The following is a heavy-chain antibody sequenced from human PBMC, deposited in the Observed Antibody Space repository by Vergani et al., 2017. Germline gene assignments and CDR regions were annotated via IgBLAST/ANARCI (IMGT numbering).Heavy chain of an antibody. J-gene: IGHJ3*01. CDR1: GGSISSYY. CDR2: IDYSGST. D-gene: IGHD1-1*01. Sequence: QVQLQESGPGLVKPSETLSLTCTVSGGSISSYYWSWIRQPPWTGLEWIGYIDYSGSTNYNPSLKIRVPISVDTSKNQFSLKLSSVTAADTAVYYCAREKLEAAEDSFDVWGQGTMVTVPS. CDR3: AREKLEAAEDSFDV. V-gene: IGHV4-59*01.